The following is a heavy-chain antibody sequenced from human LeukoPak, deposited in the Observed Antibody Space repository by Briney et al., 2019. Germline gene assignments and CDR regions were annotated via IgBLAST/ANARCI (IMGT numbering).Heavy chain of an antibody. CDR3: ARVSRGPHPYYYDSSGYMHY. Sequence: GGSLRLSCAASGFTVSSNYMSWVRQAPGKGLEWVLVIYSGGSTYYADSVKGRFTISRDNSKNTLYLQMNSLRAEDTAVYYCARVSRGPHPYYYDSSGYMHYWGQGTLVTVSS. D-gene: IGHD3-22*01. CDR2: IYSGGST. J-gene: IGHJ4*02. V-gene: IGHV3-53*01. CDR1: GFTVSSNY.